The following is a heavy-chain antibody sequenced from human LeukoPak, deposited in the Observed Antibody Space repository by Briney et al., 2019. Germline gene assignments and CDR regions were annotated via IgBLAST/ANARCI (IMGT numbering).Heavy chain of an antibody. CDR1: GTSFSSYY. CDR2: VNHSGYT. Sequence: SETLSLTCAVSGTSFSSYYWSWIRQPPGKGLEWIGEVNHSGYTNDNPSLKSRVTISVDTSKNQFSLRLSSVTAADTGVYFCARMTTGHDFGGQGTLVTVPS. D-gene: IGHD4-17*01. CDR3: ARMTTGHDF. J-gene: IGHJ4*02. V-gene: IGHV4-34*01.